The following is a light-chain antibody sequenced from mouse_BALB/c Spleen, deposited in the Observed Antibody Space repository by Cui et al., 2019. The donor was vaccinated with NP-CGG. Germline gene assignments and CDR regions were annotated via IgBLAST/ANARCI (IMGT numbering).Light chain of an antibody. J-gene: IGLJ1*01. CDR2: GTN. V-gene: IGLV1*01. CDR1: TGAVTTSNY. CDR3: ALWYSNHWV. Sequence: QVVVRQESAPTTSPGETVTLTCRSSTGAVTTSNYANWVQEKPDHLFTGLIGGTNNRAPGVPARFSGSLIGDKAALTITGAQTEDEAIYFCALWYSNHWVFGGGTTLTVL.